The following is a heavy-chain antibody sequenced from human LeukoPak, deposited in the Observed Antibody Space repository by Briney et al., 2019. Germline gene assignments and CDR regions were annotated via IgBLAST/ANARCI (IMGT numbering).Heavy chain of an antibody. D-gene: IGHD3-3*01. Sequence: GGSLRLSCAASTFTFSRYWMHWVRQAPGKGLVWVSRINSDGTNTYYADSVKGRFTISRDNTKNTLYLQMNSPRTEDTAVYYCARDRAAFGVVQVGYWGQGTLVTVSS. CDR2: INSDGTNT. V-gene: IGHV3-74*01. CDR3: ARDRAAFGVVQVGY. CDR1: TFTFSRYW. J-gene: IGHJ4*02.